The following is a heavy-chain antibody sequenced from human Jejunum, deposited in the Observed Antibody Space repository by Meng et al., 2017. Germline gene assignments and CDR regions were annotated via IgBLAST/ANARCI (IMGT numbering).Heavy chain of an antibody. Sequence: QLQLQASGPGLVKPSGTLSLTCTVSGDSITTNTYWSWVRQSPEKGLEWIGQIDHRGSPYYNPSLKSRVTMSVDKSKSQVSLQLTSVTAADTAAYYCAKHGGYYQHYWGQGTLVTVSS. V-gene: IGHV4-4*02. CDR1: GDSITTNTY. D-gene: IGHD3-22*01. CDR2: IDHRGSP. J-gene: IGHJ4*02. CDR3: AKHGGYYQHY.